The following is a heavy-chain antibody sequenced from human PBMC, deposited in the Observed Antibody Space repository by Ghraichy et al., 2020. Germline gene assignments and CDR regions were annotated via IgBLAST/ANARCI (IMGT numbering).Heavy chain of an antibody. CDR2: IYYSGST. CDR1: GGSISSSSYY. D-gene: IGHD3-22*01. Sequence: SETLSLTCTVSGGSISSSSYYWGWIRQPPGKGLEWIGSIYYSGSTYYNPSLKSRVTISVDTSKNQFSLKLSSVTAADTAVYYCARFSPDSSYGMDVWGQGTTVTVSS. V-gene: IGHV4-39*01. CDR3: ARFSPDSSYGMDV. J-gene: IGHJ6*02.